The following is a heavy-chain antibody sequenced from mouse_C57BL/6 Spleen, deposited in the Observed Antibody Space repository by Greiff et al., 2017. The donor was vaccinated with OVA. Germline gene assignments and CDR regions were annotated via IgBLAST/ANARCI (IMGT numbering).Heavy chain of an antibody. V-gene: IGHV1-52*01. CDR1: GYTFTSYW. D-gene: IGHD1-1*01. Sequence: QVQLQQPGAELVRPGSSVKLSCKASGYTFTSYWMHWVKQRPIQGLEWIGNIDPSDSETHYNQKFKDKAILTVDKSSSTAYMQLSSLTSEDSAIYYGARTYGSSTPYYFDYWGQGTTLTVSS. CDR3: ARTYGSSTPYYFDY. J-gene: IGHJ2*01. CDR2: IDPSDSET.